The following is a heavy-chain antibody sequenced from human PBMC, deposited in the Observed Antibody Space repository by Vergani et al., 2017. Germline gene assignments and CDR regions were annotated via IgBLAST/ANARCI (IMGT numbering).Heavy chain of an antibody. J-gene: IGHJ5*02. V-gene: IGHV1-69*13. CDR3: ARTGLAGSSWSANWFDP. CDR2: IIPIFGTA. D-gene: IGHD6-13*01. CDR1: GGTFSSYA. Sequence: QVQLVQSGAEVKKPGSSVKVSCKASGGTFSSYAISWVRQAPGQGLEWMGGIIPIFGTANYAQKFQGRVTITADESTSTAYMELSSLRSEDTALYYCARTGLAGSSWSANWFDPWGQGTLVTVSS.